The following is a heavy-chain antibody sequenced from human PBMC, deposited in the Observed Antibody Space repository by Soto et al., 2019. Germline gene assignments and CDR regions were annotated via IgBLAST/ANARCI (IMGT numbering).Heavy chain of an antibody. J-gene: IGHJ4*02. D-gene: IGHD2-15*01. CDR2: ISAYNGNT. CDR3: ARDRDCSGGSCYSVLFDY. V-gene: IGHV1-18*04. CDR1: GYTFTSYG. Sequence: ASVKVSCKASGYTFTSYGISWVRQAPGQGLEWMGWISAYNGNTNYAQKLQGRVTMTTDTSTSTAYMELRSLRSDDTAVYYCARDRDCSGGSCYSVLFDYWGQGTLVTVSS.